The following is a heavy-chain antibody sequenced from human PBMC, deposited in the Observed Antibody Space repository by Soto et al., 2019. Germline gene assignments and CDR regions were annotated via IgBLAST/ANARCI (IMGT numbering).Heavy chain of an antibody. CDR1: GLTFSDCY. V-gene: IGHV3-11*04. Sequence: QVQLVESGGGLVKPGGSLRLSCAASGLTFSDCYMNWIRQAPGKGLEWVSYISSSGSSINYAGSVKGRFTISRDNAKISLYLQRNRLRAEDTAMYYCARVRFGEWGYAMDVWGQGTTVTVSS. J-gene: IGHJ6*02. CDR3: ARVRFGEWGYAMDV. CDR2: ISSSGSSI. D-gene: IGHD3-10*01.